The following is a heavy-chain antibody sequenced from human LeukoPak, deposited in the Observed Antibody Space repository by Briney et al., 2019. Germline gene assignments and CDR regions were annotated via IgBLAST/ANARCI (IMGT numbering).Heavy chain of an antibody. J-gene: IGHJ4*02. Sequence: GESLRLSCAASGFTFSSYAMGWVRQAPGNGLEWVSTINGRGVTTFHADSVKGRFTISRDNSENTLYLQVNSLRAEDTAVYYCAKHKGSGSYYLNSFDYWGQGTLVTVSS. CDR1: GFTFSSYA. CDR2: INGRGVTT. D-gene: IGHD3-10*01. CDR3: AKHKGSGSYYLNSFDY. V-gene: IGHV3-23*01.